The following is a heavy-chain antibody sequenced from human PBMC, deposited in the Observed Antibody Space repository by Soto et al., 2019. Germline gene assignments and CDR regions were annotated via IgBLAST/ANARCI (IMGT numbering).Heavy chain of an antibody. D-gene: IGHD5-12*01. CDR1: GFTFSSYA. Sequence: EVQLLESGGGLVQPGGSLRLSCAASGFTFSSYAMSWVRQAPGKGLEWVPAISGSGGSTYYAESVKGRFTISRDNSKNTLYLQMNSLRAEDTAVYYCAKDLKVDIVATIEYYFDYCGQGTLVTVSS. J-gene: IGHJ4*02. CDR2: ISGSGGST. CDR3: AKDLKVDIVATIEYYFDY. V-gene: IGHV3-23*01.